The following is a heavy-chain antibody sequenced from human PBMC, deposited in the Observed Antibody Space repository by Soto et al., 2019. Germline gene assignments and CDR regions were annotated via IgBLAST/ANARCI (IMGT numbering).Heavy chain of an antibody. CDR3: ARETGLRSSGWSYYFDF. D-gene: IGHD6-19*01. V-gene: IGHV3-48*02. Sequence: EVQLVESGGGLVQPGGSLRLSCAASGFTLSSYSMHWVRQAPGKGLEWVSYISGSGGTIYYADSVKGRFTISRDNAKNALYVQMNSLRDEDTAVYVCARETGLRSSGWSYYFDFWGQGTRVTVSS. CDR1: GFTLSSYS. J-gene: IGHJ4*02. CDR2: ISGSGGTI.